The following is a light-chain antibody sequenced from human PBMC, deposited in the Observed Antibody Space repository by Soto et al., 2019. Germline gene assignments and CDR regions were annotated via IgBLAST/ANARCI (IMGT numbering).Light chain of an antibody. Sequence: DIQMTQSPSSLSASVGDRVTITCRASQSISSYLNWYQQKPGKAPKLLIYAASSLQSGVPSRFSGSGSVTDFTLTISSLQPEDFSTYYCQQSYRTSFTFGPGTKVDIK. J-gene: IGKJ3*01. V-gene: IGKV1-39*01. CDR2: AAS. CDR1: QSISSY. CDR3: QQSYRTSFT.